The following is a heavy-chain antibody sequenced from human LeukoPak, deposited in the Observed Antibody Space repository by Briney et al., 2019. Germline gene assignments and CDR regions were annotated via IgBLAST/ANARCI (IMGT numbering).Heavy chain of an antibody. Sequence: ASVKVSCKASGYTFTNYAMNWVRQAPGQGLEWMGWINTNTGNPTYAQGFTGRFVFSLDTSVSTAYLQISSLKAEDTAVYYCAGDAGYSSGWYVESGDYWGQGTLVTVSS. CDR2: INTNTGNP. CDR1: GYTFTNYA. CDR3: AGDAGYSSGWYVESGDY. V-gene: IGHV7-4-1*02. J-gene: IGHJ4*02. D-gene: IGHD6-19*01.